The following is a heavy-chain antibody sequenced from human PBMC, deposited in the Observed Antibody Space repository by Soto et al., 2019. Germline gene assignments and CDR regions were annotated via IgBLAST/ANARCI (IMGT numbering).Heavy chain of an antibody. J-gene: IGHJ6*02. Sequence: SPRLSCAASGFTFSSYSMNWVRQAPGKGLEWVSYISSSSSTIYYADSVKGRFTISRDNAKNSLYLQMNSLRDEDTAVYYCARRKGVGATDYYYGMDVWGQGTTVTVSS. V-gene: IGHV3-48*02. CDR1: GFTFSSYS. CDR2: ISSSSSTI. CDR3: ARRKGVGATDYYYGMDV. D-gene: IGHD1-26*01.